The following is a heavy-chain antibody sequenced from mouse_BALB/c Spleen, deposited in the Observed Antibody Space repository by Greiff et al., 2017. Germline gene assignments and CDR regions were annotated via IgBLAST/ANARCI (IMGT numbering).Heavy chain of an antibody. J-gene: IGHJ4*01. D-gene: IGHD2-14*01. CDR1: GFNIKDTY. CDR2: IDPANGNT. V-gene: IGHV14-3*02. Sequence: VQLKHSGAELVKPGASVKLSCTASGFNIKDTYMHWVKQRPEQGLEWIGRIDPANGNTKYDPKFQGKATITADTSSNTAYLQLSSLTSEDTAVYYCARNYRYDFYAMDYWGQGTSVTVSS. CDR3: ARNYRYDFYAMDY.